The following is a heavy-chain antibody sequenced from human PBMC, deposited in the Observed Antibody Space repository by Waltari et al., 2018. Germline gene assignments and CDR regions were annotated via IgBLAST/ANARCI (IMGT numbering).Heavy chain of an antibody. CDR1: GESVTNNYW. CDR3: ARDRGRGLYLES. CDR2: IHGSGKT. J-gene: IGHJ5*01. Sequence: QVKLQESGPGLVKPSGTLSLTCAVSGESVTNNYWWSWVRQSPGRGLEWIGQIHGSGKTNYNPSLVSRVTVSLDTSNNHFSLRVTSATAADTAVYFCARDRGRGLYLESWGHGTLLTV. D-gene: IGHD2-15*01. V-gene: IGHV4-4*02.